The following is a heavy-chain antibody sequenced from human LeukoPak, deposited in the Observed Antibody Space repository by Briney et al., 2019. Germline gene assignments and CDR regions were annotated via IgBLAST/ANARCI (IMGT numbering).Heavy chain of an antibody. CDR3: ATYTHWVAGDV. V-gene: IGHV3-23*01. D-gene: IGHD3-16*01. Sequence: GGSLRLSCAASGLSVSSFGMSWVRQAPGKGLEWISAISVNGETTWYADSVKGRFIISRDNSKNTLYLQLSSLRAEDTAVYYCATYTHWVAGDVWGQGTTVTVSS. J-gene: IGHJ6*02. CDR2: ISVNGETT. CDR1: GLSVSSFG.